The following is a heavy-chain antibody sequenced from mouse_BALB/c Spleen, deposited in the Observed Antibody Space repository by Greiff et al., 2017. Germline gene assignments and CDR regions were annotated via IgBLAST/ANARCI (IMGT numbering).Heavy chain of an antibody. CDR2: ISSGSSTI. J-gene: IGHJ1*01. V-gene: IGHV5-17*02. Sequence: EVQVVESGGGLVQPGGSRKLSCAASGFTFSSFGMHWVRQAPEKGLEWVAYISSGSSTIYYADTVKGRFTISRDNPKNTLFLQMTSLRSEDTAMYYCARSGLRLRYFDVWGAGTTVTVSS. CDR1: GFTFSSFG. D-gene: IGHD1-2*01. CDR3: ARSGLRLRYFDV.